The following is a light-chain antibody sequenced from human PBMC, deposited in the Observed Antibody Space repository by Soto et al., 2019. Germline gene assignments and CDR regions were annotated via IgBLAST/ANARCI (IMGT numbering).Light chain of an antibody. CDR3: HQYNNWPLT. CDR2: DIS. CDR1: QSVSSN. Sequence: EIVMTQSPATLSVSPGERATLSCRASQSVSSNLAWYQQKPGQAPSLLIYDISARATGIPTRFSGSGSGTEFTLTISSLQSEDFAVYYCHQYNNWPLTFGGGTKVDI. J-gene: IGKJ4*01. V-gene: IGKV3D-15*01.